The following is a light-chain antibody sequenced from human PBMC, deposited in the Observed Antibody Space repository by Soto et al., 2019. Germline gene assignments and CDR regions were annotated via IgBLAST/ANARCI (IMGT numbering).Light chain of an antibody. Sequence: QSVLTQPPSVSGAPGQRVTISCTGSSSNFGAGYEVHWYKQLPGAAPTLVIFNNLNRPSGVPERFSGSKSGTSASLVISGLQAEDEAHYYCQSFDSSLRVYVFGSGTKVTVL. CDR3: QSFDSSLRVYV. J-gene: IGLJ1*01. V-gene: IGLV1-40*01. CDR1: SSNFGAGYE. CDR2: NNL.